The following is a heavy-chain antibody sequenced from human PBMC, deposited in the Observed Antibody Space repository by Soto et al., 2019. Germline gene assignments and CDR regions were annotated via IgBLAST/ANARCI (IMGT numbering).Heavy chain of an antibody. CDR1: GFTFSNAW. CDR2: IKSKTDGGTT. CDR3: TTERIAVAGTIPY. Sequence: EVQLVESGGGLVKPGGSLRLSCAASGFTFSNAWMNWVRQAPGTGLEWVGRIKSKTDGGTTDYAAPVKGRFTISRDDSKNTLHLQMNSLKTEDTAVYYCTTERIAVAGTIPYWGQGTLVTVSS. J-gene: IGHJ4*02. D-gene: IGHD6-19*01. V-gene: IGHV3-15*07.